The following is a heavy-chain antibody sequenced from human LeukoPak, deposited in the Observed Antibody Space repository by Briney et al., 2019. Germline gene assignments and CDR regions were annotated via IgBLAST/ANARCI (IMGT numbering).Heavy chain of an antibody. J-gene: IGHJ4*02. CDR3: ARVASYDLLTGYYLEY. D-gene: IGHD3-9*01. CDR2: ISGYNGNT. CDR1: SYSFSDYG. Sequence: ASVKVSCKDSSYSFSDYGFTWVRQAPGQGLEYMGWISGYNGNTNYAEKLQDGVTLTADASTTTVYMELRSLTSDDTAVYYCARVASYDLLTGYYLEYWGQGTLVTVSS. V-gene: IGHV1-18*01.